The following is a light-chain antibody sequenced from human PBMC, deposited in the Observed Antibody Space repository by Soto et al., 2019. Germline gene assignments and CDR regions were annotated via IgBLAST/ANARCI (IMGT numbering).Light chain of an antibody. V-gene: IGKV3-20*01. Sequence: EIVLTQSPGTLSLSPGERATLSCRASQSVGSSYLAWYQQKPGQAPRLLIYDASSRATGIPDRFSGSGSGTEFTLTISRLEPEDFAVYYCQQYGSSPMYTFGQGTKLEIK. CDR2: DAS. J-gene: IGKJ2*01. CDR1: QSVGSSY. CDR3: QQYGSSPMYT.